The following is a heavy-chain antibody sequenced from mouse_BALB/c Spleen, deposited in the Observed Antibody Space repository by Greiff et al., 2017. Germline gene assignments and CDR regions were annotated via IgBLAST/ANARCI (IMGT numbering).Heavy chain of an antibody. D-gene: IGHD2-3*01. Sequence: QVQLQQSGAELMKPGASVKISCKASGYTFSSYWIEWVKQRPGHGLEWIGEILPGSGSTNYNEKFKGKATFTADTSSNTAYMQLSSLTSEDSAVYYCARGGYSFAYWGQGTLVTVSA. CDR3: ARGGYSFAY. J-gene: IGHJ3*01. V-gene: IGHV1-9*01. CDR1: GYTFSSYW. CDR2: ILPGSGST.